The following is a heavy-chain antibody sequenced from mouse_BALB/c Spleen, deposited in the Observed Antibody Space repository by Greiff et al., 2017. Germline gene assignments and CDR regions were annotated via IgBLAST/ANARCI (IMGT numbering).Heavy chain of an antibody. V-gene: IGHV14-3*02. J-gene: IGHJ3*01. D-gene: IGHD2-1*01. CDR1: GFNIKDTY. Sequence: EVQLQHSGAELVKPGASVKLSCTASGFNIKDTYMHWVKQRPEQGLEWIGRIDPANGNTKYDPKFQGKATITADTSSNTAYLQLSSLTSEDTAVYYCARGYYGNYGFAYWGQGTLVTVSA. CDR2: IDPANGNT. CDR3: ARGYYGNYGFAY.